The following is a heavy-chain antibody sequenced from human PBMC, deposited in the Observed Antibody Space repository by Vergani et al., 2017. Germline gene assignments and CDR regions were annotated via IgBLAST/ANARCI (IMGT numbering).Heavy chain of an antibody. V-gene: IGHV2-5*02. CDR1: GFSLSTSGVG. CDR2: IYWDDDK. D-gene: IGHD6-19*01. CDR3: AHSGGSGWYEVPERHYSYCGMDV. J-gene: IGHJ6*02. Sequence: QITLKESGPTLVKPTQTLTLTCTFSGFSLSTSGVGVGWIRQPPGKALEWLALIYWDDDKRYSPSLKSRLTITKDTSKNQVVLTMTNMYPVDTATYYCAHSGGSGWYEVPERHYSYCGMDVWGQGTTVTVSS.